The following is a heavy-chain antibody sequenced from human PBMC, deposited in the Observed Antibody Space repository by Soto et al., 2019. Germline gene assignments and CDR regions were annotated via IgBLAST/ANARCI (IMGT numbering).Heavy chain of an antibody. CDR3: ARGEMATLYAFDF. CDR1: GFTFSSSN. Sequence: GESPKITCAASGFTFSSSNINWLRQAPGTGLEKVSSFSRSCSYIYYTDSVKGRFTISRDNAKNSLYLQMNSLRAEDTAVYYCARGEMATLYAFDFWGQGTMVTVSS. D-gene: IGHD5-12*01. CDR2: FSRSCSYI. J-gene: IGHJ3*01. V-gene: IGHV3-21*01.